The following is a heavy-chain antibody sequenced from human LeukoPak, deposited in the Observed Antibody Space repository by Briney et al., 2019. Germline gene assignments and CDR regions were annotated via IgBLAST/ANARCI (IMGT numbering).Heavy chain of an antibody. D-gene: IGHD3-16*02. CDR1: GFTFSSYS. CDR2: INQEGSER. CDR3: ARIIGAFGTYRYDS. Sequence: PGGSLRLSCAASGFTFSSYSMNWVRQAPGKGLEWVGNINQEGSERNHGDSVNGRFTISRDNAENSLYLQMNSLRAEDAAVYYCARIIGAFGTYRYDSWGQGTLVSVSS. V-gene: IGHV3-7*01. J-gene: IGHJ4*02.